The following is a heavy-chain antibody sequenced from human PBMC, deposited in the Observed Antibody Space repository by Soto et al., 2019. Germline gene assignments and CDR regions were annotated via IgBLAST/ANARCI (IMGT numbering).Heavy chain of an antibody. Sequence: QVQLQESGPGLVKPSETLSLTCTVSGGSITNYFWSWIRQPPGKGLEWIGYIYYSGSTNYNPSLHTSPTITGDTSKNPVSPKLSSVTAADTAVYYCARHFYPVPMRHFDLWGRGTLVTVSS. CDR2: IYYSGST. CDR3: ARHFYPVPMRHFDL. J-gene: IGHJ2*01. CDR1: GGSITNYF. V-gene: IGHV4-59*08.